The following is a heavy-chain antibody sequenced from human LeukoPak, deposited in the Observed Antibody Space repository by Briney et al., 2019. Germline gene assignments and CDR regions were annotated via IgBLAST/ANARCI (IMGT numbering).Heavy chain of an antibody. V-gene: IGHV3-30*18. J-gene: IGHJ3*02. D-gene: IGHD3-16*01. CDR1: RFTFSSYG. CDR2: ISYDGNNR. CDR3: AKVKGEVIGAFDI. Sequence: GGSLRLSCAASRFTFSSYGMHWVRQAPGKGLEWVAVISYDGNNRYYADSVKGRFTISRYNSKNTLYLQMNSLRAEDTAVYYCAKVKGEVIGAFDIWGQGTMDTVSS.